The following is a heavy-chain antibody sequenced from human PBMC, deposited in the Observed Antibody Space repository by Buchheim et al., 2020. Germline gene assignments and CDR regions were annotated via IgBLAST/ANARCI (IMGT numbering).Heavy chain of an antibody. Sequence: EVQLVESGGGLVQPGGSLRLSCAASGFTFSTYWMHWVRQAPGKGLVWVSRINSDGSTTSDADSVKGRFTISRDNAKNTLYLQMNSLTAEDAAVYYCARCVGVMGYFDYWGQGTL. D-gene: IGHD2-15*01. CDR1: GFTFSTYW. CDR2: INSDGSTT. CDR3: ARCVGVMGYFDY. J-gene: IGHJ4*02. V-gene: IGHV3-74*01.